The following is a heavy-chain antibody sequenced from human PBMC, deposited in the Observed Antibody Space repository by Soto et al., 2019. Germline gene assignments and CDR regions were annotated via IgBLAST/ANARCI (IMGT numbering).Heavy chain of an antibody. V-gene: IGHV1-18*01. CDR2: IRAYNGNT. J-gene: IGHJ3*02. Sequence: ASVKVSCKASGYTFTRYGISWVRQAPGQGLAWMGWIRAYNGNTNYAQKLQGRVTMTTDTSTSTAYMELRSLRSDDTAVYYCARDVVVVVAATPGDAFDIWGQGTMVTVSS. D-gene: IGHD2-15*01. CDR3: ARDVVVVVAATPGDAFDI. CDR1: GYTFTRYG.